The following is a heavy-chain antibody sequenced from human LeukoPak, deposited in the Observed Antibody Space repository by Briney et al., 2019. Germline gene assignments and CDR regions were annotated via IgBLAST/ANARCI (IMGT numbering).Heavy chain of an antibody. J-gene: IGHJ5*02. D-gene: IGHD4-23*01. CDR2: IYYSGST. Sequence: SETLSLTCTVSGVSISSSNSYWGWIRQPPGKGLEWIGSIYYSGSTYYNPSLKSRVTISVDTSKNQFSLKLSSVTAADTAVYYCARDSSTTVAGVYWFDPWGQGTLVTVSS. V-gene: IGHV4-39*07. CDR3: ARDSSTTVAGVYWFDP. CDR1: GVSISSSNSY.